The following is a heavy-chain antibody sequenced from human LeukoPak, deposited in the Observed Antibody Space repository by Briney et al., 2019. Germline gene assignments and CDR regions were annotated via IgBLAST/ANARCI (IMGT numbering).Heavy chain of an antibody. Sequence: SQTLSLTCAISGDSVSSNSAAWNWIRQSPSRGLEWLGRTYYRSKWYNDYAVSVKSRITINPDTSKNQFSLQLNSVTPEDTAVYYCAREGPLIVQTDDAFDIWGQGTMVTVSS. D-gene: IGHD3-22*01. CDR1: GDSVSSNSAA. V-gene: IGHV6-1*01. CDR2: TYYRSKWYN. CDR3: AREGPLIVQTDDAFDI. J-gene: IGHJ3*02.